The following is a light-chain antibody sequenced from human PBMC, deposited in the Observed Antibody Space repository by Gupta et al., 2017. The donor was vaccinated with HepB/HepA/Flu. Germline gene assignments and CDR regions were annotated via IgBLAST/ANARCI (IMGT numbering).Light chain of an antibody. Sequence: IQLPPSPSFLSASVGDRVTITCLASQGISSYLAWYQQKPGKAPKLLIYAASTLQSGVPSRFSGSGSGTEFTLTISSLQPEDFATYYCQQLNSYPLTFGQGTKVEIK. V-gene: IGKV1-9*01. CDR1: QGISSY. CDR3: QQLNSYPLT. CDR2: AAS. J-gene: IGKJ2*01.